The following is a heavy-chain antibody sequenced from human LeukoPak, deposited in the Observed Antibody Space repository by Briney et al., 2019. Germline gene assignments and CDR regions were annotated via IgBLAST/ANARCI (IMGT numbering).Heavy chain of an antibody. D-gene: IGHD2-15*01. CDR2: INHSGST. V-gene: IGHV4-34*01. CDR3: ARPTYCSGGSCRDDAFDI. Sequence: SETLSLTCAVYGGSFSGYYWSWIRKPPGKGLEWFGEINHSGSTNYNPSLKSRVTISVDTSKNQFSLKLSSVTAADTAVYYCARPTYCSGGSCRDDAFDIWGQGTMVTVSS. J-gene: IGHJ3*02. CDR1: GGSFSGYY.